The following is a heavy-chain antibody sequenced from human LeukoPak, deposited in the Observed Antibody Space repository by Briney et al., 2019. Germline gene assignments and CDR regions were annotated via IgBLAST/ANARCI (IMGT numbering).Heavy chain of an antibody. V-gene: IGHV1-18*04. Sequence: ASVKVSCKASGYTFTGYYMHWVRQAPGQGLEWMGWISAYNGNTNYAQKLQGRVTMTTDTSTSTAYMELRSLRSDDTAVYYCARVPYGDYPFDYWGQGTLVTVSS. CDR3: ARVPYGDYPFDY. D-gene: IGHD4-17*01. J-gene: IGHJ4*02. CDR2: ISAYNGNT. CDR1: GYTFTGYY.